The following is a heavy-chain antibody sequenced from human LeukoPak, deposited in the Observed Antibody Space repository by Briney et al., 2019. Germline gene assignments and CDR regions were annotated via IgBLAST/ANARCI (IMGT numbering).Heavy chain of an antibody. CDR1: GGSFIGYY. CDR2: INHSGRT. CDR3: ARAGPYYYDSRPLDY. D-gene: IGHD3-22*01. V-gene: IGHV4-34*01. J-gene: IGHJ4*02. Sequence: PSETLSLTCAVDGGSFIGYYWSGILQPPGKGLQGIGEINHSGRTNYNPSLKSRVTISVDTSKNQFSLKLSSVTAADTAVYYCARAGPYYYDSRPLDYWGQGTLVTVSS.